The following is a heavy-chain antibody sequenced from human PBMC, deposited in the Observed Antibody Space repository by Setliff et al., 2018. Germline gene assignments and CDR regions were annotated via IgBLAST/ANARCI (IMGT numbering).Heavy chain of an antibody. J-gene: IGHJ4*02. V-gene: IGHV3-7*01. CDR2: IKQDGSQT. CDR1: GFTFNDYW. Sequence: PGGSLRLSCVASGFTFNDYWMSWVRQAPGKGLEWVANIKQDGSQTFSVDSLKGRFTFSRDNAKKSVFLQVTSLRAEDTAIYYCARGRLSPFDSWGQGTLVT. CDR3: ARGRLSPFDS.